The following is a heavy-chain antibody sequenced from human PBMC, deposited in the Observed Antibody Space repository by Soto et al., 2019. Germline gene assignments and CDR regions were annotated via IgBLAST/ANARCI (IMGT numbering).Heavy chain of an antibody. CDR3: AREGSERTGAFDI. D-gene: IGHD6-25*01. J-gene: IGHJ3*02. CDR1: GFTVSSNY. Sequence: GGSLRLSCAASGFTVSSNYMSWVRQAPGKGLEWVAVIWYDGSNKYYADSVKGRFTISRDNSKNTLYLQMNGLRAEDTAVYYCAREGSERTGAFDIWGQGTMVT. CDR2: IWYDGSNK. V-gene: IGHV3-33*08.